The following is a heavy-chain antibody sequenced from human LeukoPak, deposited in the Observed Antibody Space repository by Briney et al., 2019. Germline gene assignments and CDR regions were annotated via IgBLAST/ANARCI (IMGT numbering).Heavy chain of an antibody. Sequence: GGSLRLSCAASGFRYSTLGMHWVRQTPGKGLEWVSHISKDESNTYYADSVKGRFTISRDSSKNTLFLQMNSLRVEDTAVYYCAKDDPVLEYWGQGTLVTVSS. CDR2: ISKDESNT. J-gene: IGHJ4*02. CDR3: AKDDPVLEY. V-gene: IGHV3-30*18. CDR1: GFRYSTLG.